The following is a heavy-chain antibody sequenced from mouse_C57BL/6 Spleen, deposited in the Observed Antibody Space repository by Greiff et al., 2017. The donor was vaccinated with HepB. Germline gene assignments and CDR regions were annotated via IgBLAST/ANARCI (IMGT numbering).Heavy chain of an antibody. CDR2: INPNYGTT. Sequence: EVKLMESGPELVKPGASVKISCKASGYSFTDYNMNWVKQSNGKSLEWIGVINPNYGTTSYNQKFKGKATLTVDQSSSTAYMQLNSLTSEDAAVYYCASDRYPPYAMDYWGKGTSVTVSS. V-gene: IGHV1-39*01. J-gene: IGHJ4*01. CDR1: GYSFTDYN. CDR3: ASDRYPPYAMDY.